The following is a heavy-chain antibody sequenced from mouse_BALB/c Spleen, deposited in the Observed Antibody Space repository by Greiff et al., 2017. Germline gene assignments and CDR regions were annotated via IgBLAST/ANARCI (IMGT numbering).Heavy chain of an antibody. D-gene: IGHD2-1*01. Sequence: EVHLVESGGGLVKPGGSLKLSCAASGFTFSSYAMSWVRQTPEKRLEWVASISSGGSTYYPDSVKGRFTISRDNARNILYLQMSSLRSEDTAMYYCARGGYYGNNYAMDYWGQGTSVTVSS. CDR3: ARGGYYGNNYAMDY. V-gene: IGHV5-6-5*01. CDR1: GFTFSSYA. J-gene: IGHJ4*01. CDR2: ISSGGST.